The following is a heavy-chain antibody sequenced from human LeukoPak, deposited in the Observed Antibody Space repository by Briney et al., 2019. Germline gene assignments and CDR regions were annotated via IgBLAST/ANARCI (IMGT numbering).Heavy chain of an antibody. J-gene: IGHJ5*02. CDR2: INHSGST. Sequence: SETLSLTCAVYGGSFSGYYWSWIRQPPGKGLEWIGEINHSGSTNYNPSLKSRVTISVDTSKNQFSLKLRPVTAADTAVYYCARVQLAVSGTPNWFDPWGQGTLVTASS. V-gene: IGHV4-34*01. CDR1: GGSFSGYY. CDR3: ARVQLAVSGTPNWFDP. D-gene: IGHD6-19*01.